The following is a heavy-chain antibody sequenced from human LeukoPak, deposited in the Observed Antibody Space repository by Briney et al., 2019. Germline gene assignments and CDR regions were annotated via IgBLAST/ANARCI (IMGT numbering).Heavy chain of an antibody. CDR3: AKVGRVGATTHFDY. D-gene: IGHD1-26*01. V-gene: IGHV3-23*01. Sequence: GGSLRLSCAASGFTFSSYGMHWVRQAPGKGLEWVSAISGSGGSTYYADSVKGRFTISRDNSKNTLYLQMNSLRAEDTAVYYCAKVGRVGATTHFDYWGQGTLVTVSS. CDR1: GFTFSSYG. J-gene: IGHJ4*02. CDR2: ISGSGGST.